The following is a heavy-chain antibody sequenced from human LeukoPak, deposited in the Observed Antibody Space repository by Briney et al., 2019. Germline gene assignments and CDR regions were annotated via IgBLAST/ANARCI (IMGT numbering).Heavy chain of an antibody. V-gene: IGHV3-74*01. CDR2: TSSDGRST. D-gene: IGHD5-18*01. J-gene: IGHJ4*02. Sequence: PGGSLRLSCAASGFTFSSYWMHWVRQAPGKGLVWVSRTSSDGRSTSYADSVKGRFTISRDNAKNSLYLQMNSLRAEDTAVYYCARGGYSYGSDYWGQGTLVTVSS. CDR3: ARGGYSYGSDY. CDR1: GFTFSSYW.